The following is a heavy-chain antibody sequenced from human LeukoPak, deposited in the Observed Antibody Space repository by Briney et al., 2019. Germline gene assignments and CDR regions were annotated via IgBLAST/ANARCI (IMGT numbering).Heavy chain of an antibody. CDR3: ANTVGHYSHN. CDR2: IHQDGSET. V-gene: IGHV3-7*05. D-gene: IGHD4-11*01. CDR1: GFTFTKYW. J-gene: IGHJ4*02. Sequence: GGSLRLSCAASGFTFTKYWMAWARQAPAKGLEWVASIHQDGSETHSIDSGRFTISRDNAKNSLYLQMNSLRDEDTAVYYCANTVGHYSHNWGQGTLASVSS.